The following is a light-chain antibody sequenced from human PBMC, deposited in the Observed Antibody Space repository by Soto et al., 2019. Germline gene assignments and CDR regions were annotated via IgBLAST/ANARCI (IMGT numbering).Light chain of an antibody. CDR2: EVN. CDR3: FFFTTATTQV. CDR1: SGDIGAYDY. Sequence: QSALAQPASLSGSPGQSITISCTGTSGDIGAYDYVSWFQQHPGKAPKLMISEVNNRPSGVSNRFSGSKSGNTAYLTISGLQVEDEAEYFFFFFTTATTQVFGTGIKVTVL. J-gene: IGLJ1*01. V-gene: IGLV2-14*01.